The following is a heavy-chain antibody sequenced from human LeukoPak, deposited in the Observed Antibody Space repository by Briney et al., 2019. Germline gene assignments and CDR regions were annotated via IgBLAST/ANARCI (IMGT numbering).Heavy chain of an antibody. J-gene: IGHJ4*02. CDR1: GGSISSYY. Sequence: SETLSLTCTVSGGSISSYYWSWIRQPPGKGLEWIGEIYYSGSTNYNPSLKSRVSISVDKSKSQFSLKLSSVTDADTAVYYCARLKSLTVSDFDYWGQGTLVTVSS. CDR2: IYYSGST. D-gene: IGHD4-17*01. V-gene: IGHV4-59*08. CDR3: ARLKSLTVSDFDY.